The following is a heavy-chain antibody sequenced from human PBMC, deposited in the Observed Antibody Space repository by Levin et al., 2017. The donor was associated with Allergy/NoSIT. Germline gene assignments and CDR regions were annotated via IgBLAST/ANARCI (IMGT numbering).Heavy chain of an antibody. CDR1: GFTFSNAW. CDR2: IKSKTDGGTT. D-gene: IGHD3-9*01. V-gene: IGHV3-15*01. Sequence: PGGSLRLSCAASGFTFSNAWMSWVRQAPGKGLEWVGRIKSKTDGGTTDYAAPVKGRFTISRDDSKNTLYLQMNSLKTEDTAVYYCTTDATEYYDILTGYYKVCHPSWGQGTLVTVSS. J-gene: IGHJ4*02. CDR3: TTDATEYYDILTGYYKVCHPS.